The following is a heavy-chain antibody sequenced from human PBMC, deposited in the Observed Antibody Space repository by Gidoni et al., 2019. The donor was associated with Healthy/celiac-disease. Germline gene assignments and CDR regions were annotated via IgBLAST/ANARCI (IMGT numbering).Heavy chain of an antibody. CDR1: GCSIRSSSYY. D-gene: IGHD6-19*01. CDR3: ARRNAYSSGWYYFDY. J-gene: IGHJ4*02. CDR2: IYYSGST. V-gene: IGHV4-39*01. Sequence: QLQLQESGPGLVKPSETLSLTCPVSGCSIRSSSYYWGWIRQPPGKGLEWIGSIYYSGSTYYNPSLKSRVTISVDTSKNQFSLKLSSVTAADTAVYYCARRNAYSSGWYYFDYWGQGTLVTVSS.